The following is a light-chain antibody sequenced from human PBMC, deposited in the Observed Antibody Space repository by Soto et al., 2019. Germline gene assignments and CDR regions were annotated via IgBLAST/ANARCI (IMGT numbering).Light chain of an antibody. V-gene: IGKV3D-15*01. CDR1: QSVSSN. J-gene: IGKJ1*01. CDR2: DAS. CDR3: QQYHNWWT. Sequence: EIVMTQSPATLSVSPGERATLSCRASQSVSSNLAWYQQKPGQAPRLLIYDASNRATGIPARFSGSGSGAEFTLTISSLQSEDFAVYYCQQYHNWWTFGQGTKVDIK.